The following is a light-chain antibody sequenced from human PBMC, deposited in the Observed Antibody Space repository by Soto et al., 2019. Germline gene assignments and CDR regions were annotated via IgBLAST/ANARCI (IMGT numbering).Light chain of an antibody. V-gene: IGLV1-44*01. J-gene: IGLJ6*01. CDR3: AAWDDSLSAYV. CDR2: SND. CDR1: SSNIGSNT. Sequence: QSVLTQPPSASGTPGQRVTMSCSGSSSNIGSNTVNWYQQLPGTAPKLLIYSNDERPSGVPDRFSGSKSGTSASLAISGLQSEDEADYYCAAWDDSLSAYVFGTGTQLTVL.